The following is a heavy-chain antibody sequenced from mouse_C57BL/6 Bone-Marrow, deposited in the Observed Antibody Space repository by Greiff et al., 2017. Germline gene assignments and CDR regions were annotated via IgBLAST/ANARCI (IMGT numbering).Heavy chain of an antibody. D-gene: IGHD3-2*02. Sequence: EVMLVESGEGLVKPGGSLKLSCAASGFTFSSYAMSWVRQTPEKRLEWVAYISSGGDYIYYADTVKGRFTISRDNARNTLYLQMSSLKSEDTAMYYCTRGKAAQASFDYWGQGTTLTVSS. CDR3: TRGKAAQASFDY. J-gene: IGHJ2*01. CDR2: ISSGGDYI. CDR1: GFTFSSYA. V-gene: IGHV5-9-1*02.